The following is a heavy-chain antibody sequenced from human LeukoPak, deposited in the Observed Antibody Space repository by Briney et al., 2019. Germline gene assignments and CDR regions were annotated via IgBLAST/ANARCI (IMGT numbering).Heavy chain of an antibody. CDR2: IPYGGAT. V-gene: IGHV4-59*12. J-gene: IGHJ4*02. D-gene: IGHD3-10*01. Sequence: PSETLSLTCTVSGGSISPYYWSWVRQPPGKGLEWIGYIPYGGATNYNPSLKSRLTILVDTSKNQFSLKLSSVTAADTAVYYCTTMVRGSDYWGQGTLVTVSS. CDR1: GGSISPYY. CDR3: TTMVRGSDY.